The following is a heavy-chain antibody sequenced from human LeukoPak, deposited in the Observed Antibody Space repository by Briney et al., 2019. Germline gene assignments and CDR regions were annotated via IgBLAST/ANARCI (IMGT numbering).Heavy chain of an antibody. D-gene: IGHD1-26*01. V-gene: IGHV3-33*01. J-gene: IGHJ4*02. CDR1: GLTFSSYA. Sequence: GGSLRLSCAVSGLTFSSYAMHWVRQGPGKGLEWVAVVWYDGSYKYYADSVKGRFTISRDNAKNSLYLLMNSLRVEDTAVYYCARDSSGSYSRFDYWGQGTLVTVSS. CDR2: VWYDGSYK. CDR3: ARDSSGSYSRFDY.